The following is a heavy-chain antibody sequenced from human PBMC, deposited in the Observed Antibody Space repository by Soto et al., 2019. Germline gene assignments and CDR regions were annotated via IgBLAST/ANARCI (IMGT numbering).Heavy chain of an antibody. CDR2: ISAYNGNT. CDR1: GYTSTSYG. Sequence: ASVKVSCKASGYTSTSYGISWVRQAPGQGLEWMGWISAYNGNTNYAQKLQGRVTMTTDTSTSTAYMELRSLRSDDTAVYYCARDSYQPLHNDAFDIWGQGTMVTVSS. V-gene: IGHV1-18*01. J-gene: IGHJ3*02. CDR3: ARDSYQPLHNDAFDI. D-gene: IGHD2-2*01.